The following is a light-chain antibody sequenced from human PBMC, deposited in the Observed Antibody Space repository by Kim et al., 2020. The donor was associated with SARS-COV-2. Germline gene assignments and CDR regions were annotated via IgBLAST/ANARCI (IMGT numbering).Light chain of an antibody. CDR1: RLRSYS. Sequence: ALGQTVRITCQGDRLRSYSASWYQQKPGQAHILVIYGKNNRPSGIPDRFAGSRSGNTASLTITGAQAEDEADYYCNSRDSSGNHVVFGGGTKLTVL. CDR2: GKN. J-gene: IGLJ2*01. V-gene: IGLV3-19*01. CDR3: NSRDSSGNHVV.